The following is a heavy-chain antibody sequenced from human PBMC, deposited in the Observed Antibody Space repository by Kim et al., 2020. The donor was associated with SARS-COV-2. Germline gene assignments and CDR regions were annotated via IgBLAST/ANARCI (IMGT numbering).Heavy chain of an antibody. J-gene: IGHJ4*02. V-gene: IGHV4-34*01. D-gene: IGHD6-13*01. CDR3: AREGYSSSWHDY. Sequence: SETLSLTCAVYGGSFSGYYWSWIRQPPGKGLEWIGEINHSGSTNYNPSLKSRVTISVDTSNNQFSLKLSSVTAADTAVYYCAREGYSSSWHDYWGQGTLV. CDR1: GGSFSGYY. CDR2: INHSGST.